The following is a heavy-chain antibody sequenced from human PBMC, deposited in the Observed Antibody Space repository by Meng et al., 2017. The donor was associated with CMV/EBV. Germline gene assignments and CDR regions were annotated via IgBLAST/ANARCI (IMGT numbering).Heavy chain of an antibody. D-gene: IGHD3-16*01. CDR3: ARLGRWTGQDIDAFDI. CDR2: ISSSGSTI. Sequence: GESLKISCAASGFTFSSYEMNWVRQAPGKGLEWVSYISSSGSTIYYADSVKGRFTISRDNAKNSLYLQMNSLRAEDTAVYYCARLGRWTGQDIDAFDIWGQGTMVTVSS. CDR1: GFTFSSYE. V-gene: IGHV3-48*03. J-gene: IGHJ3*02.